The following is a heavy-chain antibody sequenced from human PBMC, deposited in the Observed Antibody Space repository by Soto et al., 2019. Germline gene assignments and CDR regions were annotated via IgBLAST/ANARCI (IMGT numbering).Heavy chain of an antibody. V-gene: IGHV4-39*01. J-gene: IGHJ4*02. Sequence: QLQLQESGPGLVKPSETLSLTCTVSGGSISSGTYYWGWIRQPPGKGLEWIGHIYYSGGTYYNPSLKSRVTISVDTSKNQFSLKLSSVPAADTAVYYCAIIMGAIHFDSWGQGTLVTVSS. CDR2: IYYSGGT. CDR1: GGSISSGTYY. CDR3: AIIMGAIHFDS. D-gene: IGHD1-26*01.